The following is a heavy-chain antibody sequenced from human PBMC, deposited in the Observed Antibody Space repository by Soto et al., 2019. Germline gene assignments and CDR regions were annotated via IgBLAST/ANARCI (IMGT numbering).Heavy chain of an antibody. V-gene: IGHV3-23*01. CDR3: AKYRAAGLRTTLDY. D-gene: IGHD6-13*01. CDR2: ISGSGGST. J-gene: IGHJ4*02. CDR1: GFTFSSYA. Sequence: EVQLLESGGGLVQPGGSLRLSCAASGFTFSSYAMSWVRQAPGKGLEWVSAISGSGGSTYDADSVKGRFTISRDNSKNTLYLQMNSLRAEDTAVYYCAKYRAAGLRTTLDYWGQGTLVTVSS.